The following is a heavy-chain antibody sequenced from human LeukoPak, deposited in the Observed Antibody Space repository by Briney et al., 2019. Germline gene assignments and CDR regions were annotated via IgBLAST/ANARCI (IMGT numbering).Heavy chain of an antibody. Sequence: PSETLSLTCAVYGGSFSGYYWSWIRQPPGKGLEWIGEINHSGSTNYNPSLKSRVTISVDTSKNQFSLKLSSVTAADTAVYYCARTQQWLVPFDYWGQGTLVTVSS. CDR1: GGSFSGYY. CDR2: INHSGST. CDR3: ARTQQWLVPFDY. V-gene: IGHV4-34*01. J-gene: IGHJ4*02. D-gene: IGHD6-19*01.